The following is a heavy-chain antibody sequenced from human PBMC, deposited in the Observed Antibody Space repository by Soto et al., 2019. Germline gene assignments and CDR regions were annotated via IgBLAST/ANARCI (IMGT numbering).Heavy chain of an antibody. CDR2: IHPNSGDT. V-gene: IGHV1-2*02. Sequence: QVQLVQSGAEVKEPGASVKVSCRTSGYTFTDHYINWVRQAPGQGPEYMGWIHPNSGDTKYTQRFQGRVSMTRDTSISTAYMVLRRLTSDDSDGYYCARELSRLSWKWFDPGGQGTLVTVSS. CDR3: ARELSRLSWKWFDP. CDR1: GYTFTDHY. D-gene: IGHD3-16*02. J-gene: IGHJ5*02.